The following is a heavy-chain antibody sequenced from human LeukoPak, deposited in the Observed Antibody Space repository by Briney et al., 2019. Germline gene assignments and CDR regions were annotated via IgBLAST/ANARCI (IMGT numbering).Heavy chain of an antibody. V-gene: IGHV4-38-2*02. CDR2: FHHRGST. D-gene: IGHD1-26*01. CDR1: GYSISSGYY. CDR3: AKPYSGTYPHEAFDI. J-gene: IGHJ3*02. Sequence: SSETLSLTCTVSGYSISSGYYWGWIRQPPGKGLEWIGTFHHRGSTFQNPSLKSRVTISLDTSKNQFSLKLSAVTAADTAVYYCAKPYSGTYPHEAFDIWGQGTMVTVSS.